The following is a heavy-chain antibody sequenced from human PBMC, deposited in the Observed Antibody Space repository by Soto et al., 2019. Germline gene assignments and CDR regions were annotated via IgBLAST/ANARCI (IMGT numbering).Heavy chain of an antibody. CDR2: INPNSGGT. V-gene: IGHV1-2*04. J-gene: IGHJ6*02. CDR1: GYTFTGYY. Sequence: QVQLVQSGAEVKKPGASVKVSCKASGYTFTGYYMHWVRQAPGQGLEWMGWINPNSGGTNYAQKFQGWVTMTRDTSMSTADMELSRLRSDDTAVYYCAAAGLVEGGGYDSSSLGVWGQGTTVTVSS. D-gene: IGHD5-12*01. CDR3: AAAGLVEGGGYDSSSLGV.